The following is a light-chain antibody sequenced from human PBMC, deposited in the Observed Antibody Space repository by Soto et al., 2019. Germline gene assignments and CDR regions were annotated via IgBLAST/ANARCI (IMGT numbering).Light chain of an antibody. J-gene: IGKJ2*01. CDR2: GAS. CDR3: QQYNNWPPYT. CDR1: QRVSTN. Sequence: EIVRTQSPATLSVSPGERATLSSRASQRVSTNLAGYQQKPGQAPRLLTYGASTRATGIPARFSGSGSGTEFTLTISSLQSEDFAVYYCQQYNNWPPYTFGQGTKLEIK. V-gene: IGKV3-15*01.